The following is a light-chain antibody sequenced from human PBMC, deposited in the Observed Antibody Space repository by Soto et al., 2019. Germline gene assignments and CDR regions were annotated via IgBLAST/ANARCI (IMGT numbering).Light chain of an antibody. J-gene: IGLJ1*01. CDR3: SSYTSSSTHL. V-gene: IGLV2-14*01. Sequence: QSALTQPASVSGSPGQSITISCTGTSSDVGGYNYVSWYQQHPVKAPKLMIYEVSNRPSGVSNRFSGSKSGNTASLTISGLQAEDEADYYCSSYTSSSTHLFGTGTKLTVL. CDR1: SSDVGGYNY. CDR2: EVS.